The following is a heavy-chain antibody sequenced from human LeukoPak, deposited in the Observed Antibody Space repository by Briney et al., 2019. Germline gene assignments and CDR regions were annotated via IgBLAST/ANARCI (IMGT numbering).Heavy chain of an antibody. Sequence: VASVKVSCKASGGTFSSYAISWVRQAPGQGLEWMGRIIPILGIANYAQKFQGRVTITADKSTSTAYMELSSLGSEDTAVYYCARDRPEKHYYYYGMDVWGQGTTVTVSS. J-gene: IGHJ6*02. CDR1: GGTFSSYA. V-gene: IGHV1-69*04. CDR3: ARDRPEKHYYYYGMDV. CDR2: IIPILGIA.